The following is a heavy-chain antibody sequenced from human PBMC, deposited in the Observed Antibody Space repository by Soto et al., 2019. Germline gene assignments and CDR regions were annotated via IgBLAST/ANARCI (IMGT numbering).Heavy chain of an antibody. CDR3: ARVAITLIRGLKVDFYSMGV. CDR1: GYTFNNYG. V-gene: IGHV1-18*01. J-gene: IGHJ6*02. CDR2: ISVYNGNK. Sequence: QLVHSGGEVKEPGASVQVSCKASGYTFNNYGITWVRQAPGQGLEWLGWISVYNGNKNYAKKVQGSFSMTTDTSTSTAHMELRSLQSDDTAVYFCARVAITLIRGLKVDFYSMGVWGQETTVTVSS. D-gene: IGHD3-10*01.